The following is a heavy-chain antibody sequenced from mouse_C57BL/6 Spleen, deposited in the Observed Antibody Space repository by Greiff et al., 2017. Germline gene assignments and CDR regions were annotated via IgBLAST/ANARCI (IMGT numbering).Heavy chain of an antibody. J-gene: IGHJ4*01. D-gene: IGHD2-2*01. Sequence: VQLQQSGAELVRPGASVKLSCTASGFNIKDDYMHWVKQRPEQGLEWIGWIDPENGDTEYASKFQGKATITADTSSNTAYPQLSSLTSEDTAVYYCTAMVTMDYWGQGTSVTVSS. V-gene: IGHV14-4*01. CDR1: GFNIKDDY. CDR2: IDPENGDT. CDR3: TAMVTMDY.